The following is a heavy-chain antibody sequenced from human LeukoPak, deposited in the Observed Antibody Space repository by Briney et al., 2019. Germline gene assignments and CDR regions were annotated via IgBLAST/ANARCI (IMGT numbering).Heavy chain of an antibody. CDR3: ARSRARDAFDI. D-gene: IGHD6-6*01. V-gene: IGHV4-59*01. J-gene: IGHJ3*02. CDR2: IYYSGST. Sequence: KPSETLSLTCTVSVGSISSYYWSWIRQPPGKGLEWIGYIYYSGSTNYNPSLKSRATISVDTYKSQFSLKLSSVTAADTAVYYCARSRARDAFDIWGQGTMVTVSS. CDR1: VGSISSYY.